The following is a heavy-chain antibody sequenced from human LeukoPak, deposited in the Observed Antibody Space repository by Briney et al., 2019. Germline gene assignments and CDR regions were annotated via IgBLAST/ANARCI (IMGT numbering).Heavy chain of an antibody. J-gene: IGHJ1*01. CDR3: ARDRGYYYDSSGYCEDCHAEYFQP. Sequence: ASVKVSCKASGYTFTGYYMHWVRQASGQGLEWMGRINPNSGGTNYAQKFQGRVTMTRDTSISTAYMELSRLRSDDTAVYYCARDRGYYYDSSGYCEDCHAEYFQPWGQGTLVTVSS. V-gene: IGHV1-2*06. CDR1: GYTFTGYY. CDR2: INPNSGGT. D-gene: IGHD3-22*01.